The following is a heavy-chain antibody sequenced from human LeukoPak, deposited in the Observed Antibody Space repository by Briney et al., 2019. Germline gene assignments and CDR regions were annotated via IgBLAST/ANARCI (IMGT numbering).Heavy chain of an antibody. Sequence: ASVKVSCKASGYTFTDYYMHWVRQAPGQGLEWMGWINPNSGGPNYAQKFQGSVTMTRDTSISTAYMELSRLRSDDTAVYYCARGDDYGDYWGLYWGQGTLVTVSS. V-gene: IGHV1-2*02. J-gene: IGHJ4*02. CDR3: ARGDDYGDYWGLY. D-gene: IGHD4-17*01. CDR2: INPNSGGP. CDR1: GYTFTDYY.